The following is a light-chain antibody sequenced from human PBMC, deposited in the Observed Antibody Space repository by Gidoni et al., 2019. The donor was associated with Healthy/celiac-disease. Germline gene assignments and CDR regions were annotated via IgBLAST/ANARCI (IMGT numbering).Light chain of an antibody. CDR2: EVS. V-gene: IGLV2-14*01. Sequence: QSALTQPASVSGSPGQSITISCTGTSSDVGGYNYVSWYQQHQGKAPKLMIYEVSNRPSGVSNRFSGSKSGNTASLTISGLQAEDEADYYCSSYTSSSTPWVFGTGTKVTVL. J-gene: IGLJ1*01. CDR1: SSDVGGYNY. CDR3: SSYTSSSTPWV.